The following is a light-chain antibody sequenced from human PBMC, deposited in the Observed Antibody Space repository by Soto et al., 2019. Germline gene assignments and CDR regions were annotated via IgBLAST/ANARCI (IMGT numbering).Light chain of an antibody. J-gene: IGKJ1*01. V-gene: IGKV3-20*01. CDR3: QQYGSSLA. CDR2: GAS. CDR1: QSVKSDS. Sequence: EIVLTQSPGTLSLSPGEGATLSCRASQSVKSDSLAWYQQKPGQAPRLLIYGASTRATGVPDRFRGSGSGTDFTLTIRRLEPEDFAVYWCQQYGSSLAFGQGTKVQIK.